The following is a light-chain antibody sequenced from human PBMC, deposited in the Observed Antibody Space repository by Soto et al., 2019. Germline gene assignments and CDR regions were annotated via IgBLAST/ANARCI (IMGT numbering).Light chain of an antibody. CDR3: SSYTTSSTSYV. CDR2: EVS. CDR1: SGDIGAYNF. V-gene: IGLV2-14*01. J-gene: IGLJ1*01. Sequence: ALTQPASVSGSPGQSITISCAGTSGDIGAYNFVSWYQQHPGKAPKLMIYEVSNRPSGVSTRFSASKSGNTASLTISGLQAEDEADYYCSSYTTSSTSYVFGTGTKVTVL.